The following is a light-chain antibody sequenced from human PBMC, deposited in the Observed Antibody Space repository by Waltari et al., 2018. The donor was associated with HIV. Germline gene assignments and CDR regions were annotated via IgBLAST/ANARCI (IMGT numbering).Light chain of an antibody. V-gene: IGLV2-23*01. CDR2: VGT. J-gene: IGLJ1*01. Sequence: QSALTQPASGSGSPGQSSIISCTATSSDDGRDSLVSWFQHHPDKSPKHICYVGTNRPSGVADRFSGSKSGGTASLSISALQAEDEADYYCCSSVGNRTSFVFGSGTRVTVL. CDR3: CSSVGNRTSFV. CDR1: SSDDGRDSL.